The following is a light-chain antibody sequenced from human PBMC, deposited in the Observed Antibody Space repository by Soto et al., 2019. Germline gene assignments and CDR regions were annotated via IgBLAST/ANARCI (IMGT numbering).Light chain of an antibody. CDR3: QSYDNSLSAWV. CDR2: VNS. J-gene: IGLJ3*02. V-gene: IGLV1-40*01. CDR1: RSNIGAGYD. Sequence: QSVLTQPPSVSGAPGQRVAISCTGSRSNIGAGYDVHWYQQLPGTAPKLLINVNSNRPSGVPDRFSGSKSGTSASLAITGLQAEDEADYYCQSYDNSLSAWVFGGGTKLTVL.